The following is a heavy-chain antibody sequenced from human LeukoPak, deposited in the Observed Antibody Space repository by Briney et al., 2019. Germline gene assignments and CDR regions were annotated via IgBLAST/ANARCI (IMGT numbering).Heavy chain of an antibody. CDR2: INHSGST. D-gene: IGHD3-10*01. CDR3: ARRPQSMVRGVITAFDI. CDR1: GGSFSGYY. J-gene: IGHJ3*02. Sequence: SETLSLTCAVYGGSFSGYYWSWIRQPPGKGLEWIGEINHSGSTNYNPSLKSRVTISVDTSKNQFSLKLSSVTAADTAVYYCARRPQSMVRGVITAFDIWGQGTMVTVSS. V-gene: IGHV4-34*01.